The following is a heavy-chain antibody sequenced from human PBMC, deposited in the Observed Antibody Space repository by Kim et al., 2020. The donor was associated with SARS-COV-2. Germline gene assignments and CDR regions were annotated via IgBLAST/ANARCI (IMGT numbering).Heavy chain of an antibody. J-gene: IGHJ4*02. Sequence: SETLSLTCTVSGGSISSYYWTWMRQPPGKGLEWVGYIDYSGSTSYNPSLKSRVTMSVDTSKKQFSLRLSSVTAADTALYYCARGSSLYGPSYLDYWGQGTLVTVSS. D-gene: IGHD3-10*01. CDR1: GGSISSYY. CDR3: ARGSSLYGPSYLDY. V-gene: IGHV4-59*01. CDR2: IDYSGST.